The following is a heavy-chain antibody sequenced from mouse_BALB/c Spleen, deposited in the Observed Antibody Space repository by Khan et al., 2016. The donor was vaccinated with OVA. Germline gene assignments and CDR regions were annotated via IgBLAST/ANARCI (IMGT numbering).Heavy chain of an antibody. Sequence: QVQLQQSGAELARPGASVMMSCKTSGYTFTSNTMHWIKQRPGQGLEWIGYINPRTGYTNYIQHFKDKATLTADKSSSTAYMQLSSLTSEDSALYYCVRRTTGYTLDYWGQGTSVTGSS. V-gene: IGHV1-4*01. J-gene: IGHJ4*01. D-gene: IGHD2-14*01. CDR3: VRRTTGYTLDY. CDR2: INPRTGYT. CDR1: GYTFTSNT.